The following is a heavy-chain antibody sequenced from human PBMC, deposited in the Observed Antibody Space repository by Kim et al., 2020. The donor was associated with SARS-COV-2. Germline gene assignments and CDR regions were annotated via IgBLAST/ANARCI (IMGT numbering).Heavy chain of an antibody. CDR2: INHSGST. V-gene: IGHV4-34*01. J-gene: IGHJ5*02. D-gene: IGHD6-6*01. CDR3: ARGDLGGSSSSRLGKKIRGWFDP. Sequence: SETLSLTCAVYGGSFSGYYWSWIRQPPGKGLEWIGEINHSGSTNYNPSLKSRVTISVDTSKNQFSLKLSSVTAADTAVYYCARGDLGGSSSSRLGKKIRGWFDPWGQGTLVTVSS. CDR1: GGSFSGYY.